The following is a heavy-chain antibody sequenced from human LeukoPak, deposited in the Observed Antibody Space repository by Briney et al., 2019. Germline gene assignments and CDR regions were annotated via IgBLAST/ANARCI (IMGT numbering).Heavy chain of an antibody. CDR2: INAGNGNT. D-gene: IGHD4-17*01. CDR3: ARDGVYGDYNFDY. CDR1: GYTFTSYA. V-gene: IGHV1-3*01. Sequence: ASVKVSCKASGYTFTSYAMHWVRQAPGQRLEWMGWINAGNGNTKYSQKSQGRVTITRGTSASTAYMELSSLRSEDTAVYYCARDGVYGDYNFDYWGQGTLVTVSS. J-gene: IGHJ4*02.